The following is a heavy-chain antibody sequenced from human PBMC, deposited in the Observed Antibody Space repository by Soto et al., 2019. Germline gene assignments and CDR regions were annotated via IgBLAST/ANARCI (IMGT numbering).Heavy chain of an antibody. CDR1: GGTLNTYT. CDR2: ILTFLGST. V-gene: IGHV1-69*08. Sequence: QLQLVQSGAAVKKPGSSVKVSCKASGGTLNTYTISWVRQAPGQGLEWMGSILTFLGSTNYAKKVQGRVTITADQFTSTMALSSLRSEDTAVYFCVRDVTAMEALYYYDTWGQGSVVTVSS. D-gene: IGHD5-18*01. J-gene: IGHJ4*02. CDR3: VRDVTAMEALYYYDT.